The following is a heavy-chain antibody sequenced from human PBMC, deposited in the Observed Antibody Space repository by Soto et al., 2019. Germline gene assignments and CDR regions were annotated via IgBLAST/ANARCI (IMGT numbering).Heavy chain of an antibody. CDR2: IIPVVGTT. J-gene: IGHJ4*02. CDR3: ATLEATTLPFES. V-gene: IGHV1-69*01. CDR1: RGSFSEVA. D-gene: IGHD1-26*01. Sequence: QVQLVQSGAEVKKPGSSVTVSCKASRGSFSEVAISWLRQAPGQGLEWMGRIIPVVGTTDYTQKFQARLTILAAVSTNTAYLELSSLRSENPAVYYFATLEATTLPFESWCQGTLVTVSS.